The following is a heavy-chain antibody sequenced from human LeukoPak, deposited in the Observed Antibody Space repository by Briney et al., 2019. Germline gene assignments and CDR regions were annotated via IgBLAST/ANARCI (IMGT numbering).Heavy chain of an antibody. CDR2: INPNSGGT. Sequence: GASVKVSCTASGYTFTGYYMHWVRQAPGQGLEWMGWINPNSGGTNYAQKFQGRVTMTRDTSISTAYMELSRLRSDDTAVYYCARDRRGSPSDFLHWGQGTLVTVSS. D-gene: IGHD5-12*01. CDR1: GYTFTGYY. V-gene: IGHV1-2*02. CDR3: ARDRRGSPSDFLH. J-gene: IGHJ1*01.